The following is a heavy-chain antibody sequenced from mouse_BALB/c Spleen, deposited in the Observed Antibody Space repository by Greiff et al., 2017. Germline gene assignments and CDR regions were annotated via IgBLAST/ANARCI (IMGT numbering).Heavy chain of an antibody. CDR3: ARDGYYVGFAY. J-gene: IGHJ3*01. V-gene: IGHV1-14*01. CDR1: GYTFTSYV. D-gene: IGHD2-3*01. Sequence: VQLKQSGPELVKPGASVKMSCKASGYTFTSYVMHWVKQKPGQGLEWIGYINPYNDGTKYNEKFKGKATLTSDKSSSTAYMELSSLTSEDSAVFCCARDGYYVGFAYWGQGTLVTVSA. CDR2: INPYNDGT.